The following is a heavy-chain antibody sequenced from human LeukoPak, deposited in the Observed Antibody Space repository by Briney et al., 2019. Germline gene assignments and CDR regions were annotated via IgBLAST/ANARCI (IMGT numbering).Heavy chain of an antibody. CDR2: IYHSGST. Sequence: SETLSLTCTVSSYSISSAYYWGWIRQPPGKGLEWIGTIYHSGSTYNNPSLKSRVTISVDTSRNQFSLKLSSVTAADTAVYYCARGRDIVVVPAASVVGYWGQGTLVTVSS. V-gene: IGHV4-38-2*02. D-gene: IGHD2-2*01. J-gene: IGHJ4*02. CDR1: SYSISSAYY. CDR3: ARGRDIVVVPAASVVGY.